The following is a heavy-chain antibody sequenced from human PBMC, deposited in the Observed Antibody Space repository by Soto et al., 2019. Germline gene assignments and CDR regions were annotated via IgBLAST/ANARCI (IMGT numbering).Heavy chain of an antibody. V-gene: IGHV4-59*12. Sequence: SETLSLTCTVSGGSISSYYWSWIRQPPGKGLEWIGYIYYSGSTNYNPSLKSRVTISVDTSKNQFSLKLSSVTAADTAVYYCARASYCSSTSCYEILASWFDPWGQGTLVTVSS. D-gene: IGHD2-2*01. CDR2: IYYSGST. J-gene: IGHJ5*02. CDR1: GGSISSYY. CDR3: ARASYCSSTSCYEILASWFDP.